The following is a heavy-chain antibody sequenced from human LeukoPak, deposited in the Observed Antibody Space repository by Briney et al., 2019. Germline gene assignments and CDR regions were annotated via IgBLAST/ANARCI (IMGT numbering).Heavy chain of an antibody. D-gene: IGHD3-10*01. J-gene: IGHJ4*02. CDR3: ARATRRRGYFDY. V-gene: IGHV3-21*01. Sequence: GGSLRLSCAASGFTFDDYGMNWVRQAPGKGLEWVSSISSSSSYIYYADSVKGRFTISRDNAKNSLYLQMNSLRAEDTAVYYCARATRRRGYFDYWGQGTLVTVSS. CDR2: ISSSSSYI. CDR1: GFTFDDYG.